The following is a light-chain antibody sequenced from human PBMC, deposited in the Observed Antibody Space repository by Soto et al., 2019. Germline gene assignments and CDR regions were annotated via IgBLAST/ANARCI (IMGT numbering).Light chain of an antibody. Sequence: QSALTQPASVSGPPGQSITISCTGTSSDIGGYNYVSWYQQHPGKAPKLMIYEVTNRPSGLSNRFSGSKSGNTASLTISGLQAEDEADYYCTSYTSSSTNYVFGTGTKLTVL. CDR3: TSYTSSSTNYV. V-gene: IGLV2-14*01. CDR2: EVT. J-gene: IGLJ1*01. CDR1: SSDIGGYNY.